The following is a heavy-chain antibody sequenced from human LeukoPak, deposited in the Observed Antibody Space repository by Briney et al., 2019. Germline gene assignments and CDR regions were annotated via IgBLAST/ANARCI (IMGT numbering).Heavy chain of an antibody. CDR2: IYHSGST. D-gene: IGHD2-2*01. CDR3: ARHLIQYCSSTSCDLHASDI. V-gene: IGHV4-31*03. CDR1: GGSISSGGFY. Sequence: PSETLSLTCTVSGGSISSGGFYWSWIRQHPGKGLEWIGYIYHSGSTYYNPSLKSRVTISVDRSKNQFSLKLSSVTAADTAVYYCARHLIQYCSSTSCDLHASDIWGQGTMVTVSS. J-gene: IGHJ3*02.